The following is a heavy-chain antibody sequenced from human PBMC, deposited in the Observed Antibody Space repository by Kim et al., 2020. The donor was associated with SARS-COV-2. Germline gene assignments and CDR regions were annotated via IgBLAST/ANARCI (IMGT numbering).Heavy chain of an antibody. D-gene: IGHD6-19*01. CDR3: ASGMRQWLVHWFDP. CDR2: INAGNGNT. CDR1: GYTFTSYA. J-gene: IGHJ5*02. V-gene: IGHV1-3*01. Sequence: ASVKVSCKASGYTFTSYAMHWVRQAPGQRLEWMGWINAGNGNTKYSQKFQGRVTITRDTSASTAYMELSSLRSEDTAVYYCASGMRQWLVHWFDPWGQGTLVTVSS.